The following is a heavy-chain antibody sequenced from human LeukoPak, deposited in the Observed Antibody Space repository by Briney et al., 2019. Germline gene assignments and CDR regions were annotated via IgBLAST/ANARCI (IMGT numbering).Heavy chain of an antibody. D-gene: IGHD4-17*01. CDR3: ARDWEDGDYADY. CDR1: GFTFSSYS. Sequence: GGSLRLSCAASGFTFSSYSMNWVRQAPGKGLEWVSSISSSSSHIYYADSVKGRFTISRDNAKNSLYLQMNSLRAEDTAVYYCARDWEDGDYADYWGQGTLVTVSS. J-gene: IGHJ4*02. V-gene: IGHV3-21*01. CDR2: ISSSSSHI.